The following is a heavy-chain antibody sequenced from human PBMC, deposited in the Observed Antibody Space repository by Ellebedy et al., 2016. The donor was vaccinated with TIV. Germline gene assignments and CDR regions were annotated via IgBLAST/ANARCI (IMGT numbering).Heavy chain of an antibody. V-gene: IGHV3-66*01. CDR3: AGETFNDVDLDLWGLFDV. CDR2: ISVGGSA. Sequence: GGSLRLSCVVSGFTINSNYMSWVRQAPGRGLEWVSVISVGGSAYYADSVEGRFTISRDNSRNTLFLQMNGLRAEDKAVYYCAGETFNDVDLDLWGLFDVWGQGTTVTVSS. D-gene: IGHD3-10*01. J-gene: IGHJ3*01. CDR1: GFTINSNY.